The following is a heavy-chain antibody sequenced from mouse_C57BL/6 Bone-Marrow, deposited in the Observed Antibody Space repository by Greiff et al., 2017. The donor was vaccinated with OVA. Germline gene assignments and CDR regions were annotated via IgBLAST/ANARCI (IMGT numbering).Heavy chain of an antibody. CDR3: AREAPSNPFDY. V-gene: IGHV1-22*01. J-gene: IGHJ2*01. CDR1: GYTFTDYN. D-gene: IGHD2-10*02. Sequence: EVKLQESGPELVKPGASVKMSCKASGYTFTDYNMHWVKQSHGKSLEWIGYINPNNGGTSYNQKFKGKATLTVNKSSSTAYMELRSLTSEDSAVYYCAREAPSNPFDYWGQGTTLTVSS. CDR2: INPNNGGT.